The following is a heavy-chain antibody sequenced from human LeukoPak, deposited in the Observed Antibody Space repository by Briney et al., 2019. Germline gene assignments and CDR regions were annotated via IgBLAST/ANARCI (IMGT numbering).Heavy chain of an antibody. Sequence: GGSLRLSCAASGFTFSDCYMNWIRQAPGKGLEWISYINTGGTTIYYADSVKGRFTISRDDAKNSLYLQMNSLRVEDTALYYCARALTDYWGQGTLVTVSS. J-gene: IGHJ4*02. CDR2: INTGGTTI. CDR3: ARALTDY. V-gene: IGHV3-11*01. CDR1: GFTFSDCY.